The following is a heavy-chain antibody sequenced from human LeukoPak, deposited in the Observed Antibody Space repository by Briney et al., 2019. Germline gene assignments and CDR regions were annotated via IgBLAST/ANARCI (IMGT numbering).Heavy chain of an antibody. J-gene: IGHJ4*02. CDR2: INTNTGNP. Sequence: GASVKVSCKASGYTFTSYAMNWVRRAPGQGLEWMGWINTNTGNPTYAQGFTGRFVFSLDTSVSTAYLQISSLKAEDTAVYYCARDGILWGGSGGSCLGYWGQGTLVTVSS. CDR3: ARDGILWGGSGGSCLGY. CDR1: GYTFTSYA. V-gene: IGHV7-4-1*02. D-gene: IGHD2-15*01.